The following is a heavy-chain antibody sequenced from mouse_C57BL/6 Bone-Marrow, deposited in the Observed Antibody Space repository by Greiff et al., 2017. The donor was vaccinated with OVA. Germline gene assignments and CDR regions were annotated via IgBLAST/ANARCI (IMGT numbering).Heavy chain of an antibody. CDR1: GYSFTGYY. CDR3: ARNSPVVATKAY. CDR2: INPSTGGT. V-gene: IGHV1-42*01. Sequence: VQLKQSGPELVKPGASVKISCKASGYSFTGYYMNWVKQSPEKSLEWIGEINPSTGGTTYNQKFKAKATLTVDKSSSTAYMQLKSLTSEDSAVYFCARNSPVVATKAYWGQGTLVTVSA. J-gene: IGHJ3*01. D-gene: IGHD1-1*01.